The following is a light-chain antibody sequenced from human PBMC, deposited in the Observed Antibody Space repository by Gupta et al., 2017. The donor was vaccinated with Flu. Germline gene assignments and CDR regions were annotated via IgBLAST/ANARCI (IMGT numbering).Light chain of an antibody. Sequence: QSVLPQPPSASGTPGQRVTISCSGSSSNIGSNTVNWYQQLPGTAPKLLIYSNNQRPAGVPDRFSGSKSGTSASLAISGLQSEDEANYYCAAWDDSLNGNWVFGGGTKLTVL. CDR1: SSNIGSNT. CDR2: SNN. V-gene: IGLV1-44*01. CDR3: AAWDDSLNGNWV. J-gene: IGLJ3*02.